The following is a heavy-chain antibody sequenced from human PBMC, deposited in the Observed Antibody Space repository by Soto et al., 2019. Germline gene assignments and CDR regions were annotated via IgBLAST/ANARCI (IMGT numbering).Heavy chain of an antibody. J-gene: IGHJ4*02. D-gene: IGHD2-15*01. CDR2: IYYSGST. Sequence: QVQLQESGPGLVKPSQTLSLTCTVSGGSISSGDYYWSWIRQPPGKGLEWIGYIYYSGSTYYNPSLKSRVTISVDTSKNQFALKLSSVTAADTAVYYCAREKLLTPDYFDYWGQGTLVTVSS. CDR1: GGSISSGDYY. V-gene: IGHV4-30-4*01. CDR3: AREKLLTPDYFDY.